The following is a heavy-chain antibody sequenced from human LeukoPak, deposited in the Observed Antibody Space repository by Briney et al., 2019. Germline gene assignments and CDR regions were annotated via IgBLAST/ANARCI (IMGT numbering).Heavy chain of an antibody. CDR2: IYHNGNT. D-gene: IGHD5-18*01. J-gene: IGHJ4*02. CDR1: GVSFSGYS. CDR3: ASGGYSYGFDY. Sequence: SETLSLTCAVYGVSFSGYSWSWIRQPPGKGLEWIGYIYHNGNTYYSPSLKSRVTISVDRSKNQLSLKLSSVTAADTAMYYCASGGYSYGFDYWGQGTLVTVSS. V-gene: IGHV4-30-2*01.